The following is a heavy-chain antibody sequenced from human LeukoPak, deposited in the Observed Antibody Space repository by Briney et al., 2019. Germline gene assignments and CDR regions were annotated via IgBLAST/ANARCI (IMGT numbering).Heavy chain of an antibody. D-gene: IGHD5-12*01. CDR2: IIPAFGTL. Sequence: ASVKVSCKASGGTLRRFSVNWVRQAPGRGPEWMGGIIPAFGTLIYARDFQDRVTITADESTSTAYMELSSLRSEDTAVYYCATVFLELGGPSGFDFVAANYYFDSWGQEPWSPSPQ. CDR1: GGTLRRFS. CDR3: ATVFLELGGPSGFDFVAANYYFDS. J-gene: IGHJ4*01. V-gene: IGHV1-69*01.